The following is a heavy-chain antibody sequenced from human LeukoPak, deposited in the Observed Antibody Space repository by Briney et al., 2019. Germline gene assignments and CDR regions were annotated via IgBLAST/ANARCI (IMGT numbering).Heavy chain of an antibody. CDR1: GGSISGSY. Sequence: SETLSLTCTVSGGSISGSYWSWIRQPPGKGLEWIGYISYSGSTDYSYSGSTDYNPSLKSRVTISVDTSKKQFSLKLSSVTAADTAVYYCARGGDHAVDYWGQGTLVTVSS. CDR2: ISYSGSTDYSYSGST. V-gene: IGHV4-59*12. D-gene: IGHD3-10*01. CDR3: ARGGDHAVDY. J-gene: IGHJ4*02.